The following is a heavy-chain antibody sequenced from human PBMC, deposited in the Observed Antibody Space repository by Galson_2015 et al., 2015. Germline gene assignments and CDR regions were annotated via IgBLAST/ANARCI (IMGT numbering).Heavy chain of an antibody. D-gene: IGHD3-3*01. CDR1: GGSISSSNW. CDR3: ARDYVTTYYDFWSGSTLPYYYYMDV. J-gene: IGHJ6*03. Sequence: ETLSLTCAVSGGSISSSNWWSWVRQPPGKGLEWIGEIYHSGSTNYNPSLKSRVTISVDKSKNQFSLKLSSVTAADTAVYYCARDYVTTYYDFWSGSTLPYYYYMDVWGKGTTVTVSS. CDR2: IYHSGST. V-gene: IGHV4-4*02.